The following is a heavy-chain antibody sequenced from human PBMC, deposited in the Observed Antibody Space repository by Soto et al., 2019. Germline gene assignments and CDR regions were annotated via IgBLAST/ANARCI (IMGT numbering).Heavy chain of an antibody. CDR3: ARDDSFYGEPGYGMNV. D-gene: IGHD4-17*01. CDR1: GATISSGGFY. Sequence: QVQLQESGPGLVEASQTLSLTCTVSGATISSGGFYWSWIRQRPGKALEWIGHIYYTGTTSYNPSLNSLVTISLDMSSNQFSLRLRSVTAADTAKYFCARDDSFYGEPGYGMNVWGQGTTVTVSS. J-gene: IGHJ6*02. V-gene: IGHV4-31*01. CDR2: IYYTGTT.